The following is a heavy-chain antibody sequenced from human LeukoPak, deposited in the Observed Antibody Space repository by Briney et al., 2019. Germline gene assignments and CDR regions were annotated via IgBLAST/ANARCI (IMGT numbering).Heavy chain of an antibody. Sequence: SGTLSLTCAVSGGSISSSNWWSWVRQPPGKGLEWIGEIYHSGSTNYNPSLKSRVTISVDKSKNQFSLKLSSVTAADTAVYYCARDGHYDILTGYFQDWGQGTLVTVSS. D-gene: IGHD3-9*01. CDR2: IYHSGST. CDR1: GGSISSSNW. CDR3: ARDGHYDILTGYFQD. V-gene: IGHV4-4*02. J-gene: IGHJ1*01.